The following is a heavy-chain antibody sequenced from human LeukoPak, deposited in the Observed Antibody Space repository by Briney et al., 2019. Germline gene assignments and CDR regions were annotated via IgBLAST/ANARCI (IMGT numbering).Heavy chain of an antibody. CDR1: GYTFTGYY. D-gene: IGHD3-9*01. V-gene: IGHV1-69*13. CDR2: IIPIFGTA. Sequence: GASVKVSCKASGYTFTGYYMHWVRQAPGQGLEWMGGIIPIFGTANYAQKFQGRVTITADESTSTAYMELSSLRSEDTAVHYCARVNDILTGYYNGYFNYWGQGTLVTVSS. J-gene: IGHJ4*02. CDR3: ARVNDILTGYYNGYFNY.